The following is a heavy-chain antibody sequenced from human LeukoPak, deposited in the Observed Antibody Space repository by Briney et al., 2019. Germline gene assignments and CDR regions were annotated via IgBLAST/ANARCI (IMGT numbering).Heavy chain of an antibody. D-gene: IGHD6-13*01. CDR1: GFTFSSYW. J-gene: IGHJ4*02. V-gene: IGHV3-7*01. CDR3: AKDDSSSWYAGIFDY. Sequence: GGSLRLSCAASGFTFSSYWMNWVRQAPGKGLEWVANIKQDGSEKYYVDSVKGRFTISRDNAKNSLYLQMNSLRAEDTAVYYCAKDDSSSWYAGIFDYWGQGTLVTVSS. CDR2: IKQDGSEK.